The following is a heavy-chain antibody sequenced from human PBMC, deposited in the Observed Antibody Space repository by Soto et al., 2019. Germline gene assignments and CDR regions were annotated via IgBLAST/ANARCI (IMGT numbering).Heavy chain of an antibody. CDR1: GYTFTSYA. J-gene: IGHJ6*02. V-gene: IGHV1-3*01. CDR2: INDGNGNT. Sequence: ASVKVSCKASGYTFTSYAMHWVRQAPGQRLEWMGWINDGNGNTKYSQKFQGRVTITRDTSASTAYMELSSLRSEDTAVYYCARDRLWELLPGYYYGMDVWGQGTTVTVSS. D-gene: IGHD1-26*01. CDR3: ARDRLWELLPGYYYGMDV.